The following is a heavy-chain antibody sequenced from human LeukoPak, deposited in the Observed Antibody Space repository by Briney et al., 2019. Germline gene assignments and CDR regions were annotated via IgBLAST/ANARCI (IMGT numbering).Heavy chain of an antibody. Sequence: ASVKVSCKASGYTFTDHYIHWVRQAPGQGFEWMGWINPNTGGTDYAQKFQDRIAISTYTSISTVYMELSRLKSDGTALYYCARDLATIDGIAWYYFENWGQGTLVTVS. J-gene: IGHJ4*02. CDR1: GYTFTDHY. V-gene: IGHV1-2*02. CDR3: ARDLATIDGIAWYYFEN. D-gene: IGHD5-12*01. CDR2: INPNTGGT.